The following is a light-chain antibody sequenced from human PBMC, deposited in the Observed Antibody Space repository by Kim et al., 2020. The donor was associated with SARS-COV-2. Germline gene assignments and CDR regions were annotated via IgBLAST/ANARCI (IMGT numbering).Light chain of an antibody. J-gene: IGLJ2*01. CDR2: GRN. CDR3: QSRDSGGNVV. Sequence: SSELTQDPAVSVALGQTVRITCQGDSLRSYYATWYQQKPRQAPLLVNFGRNNRPSGIPDRFSGSTSGNTASLTISGAQAEDEADFYCQSRDSGGNVVFGGGTQLTVL. V-gene: IGLV3-19*01. CDR1: SLRSYY.